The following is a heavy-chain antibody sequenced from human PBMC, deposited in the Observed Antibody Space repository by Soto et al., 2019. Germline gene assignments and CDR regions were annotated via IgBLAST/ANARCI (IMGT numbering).Heavy chain of an antibody. J-gene: IGHJ4*02. D-gene: IGHD6-19*01. CDR3: ARRVAVPGAHIDY. Sequence: PSQTLSVPCRVSVGSSIGSYWSWIRQSPGKGLEWLGYVYYTGITNYSPSLRSRVSISVDTSKNEFSLRLSSVTAADTAVYFCARRVAVPGAHIDYWGQGTQVTVSS. CDR1: VGSSIGSY. V-gene: IGHV4-59*01. CDR2: VYYTGIT.